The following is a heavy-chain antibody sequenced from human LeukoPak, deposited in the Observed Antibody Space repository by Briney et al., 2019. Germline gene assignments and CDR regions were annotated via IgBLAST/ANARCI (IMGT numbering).Heavy chain of an antibody. V-gene: IGHV4-61*02. D-gene: IGHD3-9*01. CDR1: GGSISSSSYY. J-gene: IGHJ4*02. Sequence: SETLSLTCTVSGGSISSSSYYWSWIRQPAGKGLERIGRIYTSGSTNYNPSLKSRVTISVDTSKNQFSLKLSSVTAADTAVYYCARDADYDILTGYYIDYWGQGTLVTVSS. CDR3: ARDADYDILTGYYIDY. CDR2: IYTSGST.